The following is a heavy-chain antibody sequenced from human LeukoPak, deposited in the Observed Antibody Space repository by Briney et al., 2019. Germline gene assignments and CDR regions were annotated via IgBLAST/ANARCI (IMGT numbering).Heavy chain of an antibody. CDR1: GYTFTSYY. V-gene: IGHV1-46*01. CDR3: AREWGLYDYVWGSYRPQYYFDY. CDR2: INPSGGST. D-gene: IGHD3-16*02. J-gene: IGHJ4*02. Sequence: ASVKVSCKASGYTFTSYYMHWVRQAPGQGLEWMGIINPSGGSTSYAQKFQGRVTMTRDTSTSTVYMELSSLRSDDTAVYYCAREWGLYDYVWGSYRPQYYFDYWGQGTLVTVSS.